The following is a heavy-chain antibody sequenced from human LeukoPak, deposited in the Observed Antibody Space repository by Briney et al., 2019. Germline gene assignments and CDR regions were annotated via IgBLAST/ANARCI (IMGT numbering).Heavy chain of an antibody. CDR3: ARFNRKTNWFDP. CDR2: IYHSGST. J-gene: IGHJ5*02. V-gene: IGHV4-30-2*01. CDR1: GGSISSGGYS. D-gene: IGHD3-16*02. Sequence: PSQTLSLTCAVSGGSISSGGYSWSWIRQPPGTGLEWVGYIYHSGSTYYNPSLKSRVTISVDRSKNQFSLKLSSVTAADTAVYYCARFNRKTNWFDPWGQGTLVTVSS.